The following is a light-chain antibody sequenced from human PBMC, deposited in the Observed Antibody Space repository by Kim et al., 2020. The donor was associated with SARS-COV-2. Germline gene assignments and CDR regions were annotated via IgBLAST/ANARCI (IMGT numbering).Light chain of an antibody. CDR2: DNN. V-gene: IGLV1-51*01. CDR3: GTWDSSLSAVV. J-gene: IGLJ3*02. CDR1: SSNIGNNY. Sequence: QSVLTQPPSVSAAPGQKVTISCSGGSSNIGNNYVSWYQQFPGTAPKLLIYDNNKRPSGIPDRFSGSKSGTSATLGITGLQTGDEADYYCGTWDSSLSAVVVGGGTQLTVL.